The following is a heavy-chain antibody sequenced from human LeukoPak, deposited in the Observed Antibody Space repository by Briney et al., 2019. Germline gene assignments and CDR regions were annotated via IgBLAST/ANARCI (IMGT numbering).Heavy chain of an antibody. D-gene: IGHD4-17*01. CDR3: ATGATVTTSAFDY. J-gene: IGHJ4*02. CDR2: INPNSGGT. V-gene: IGHV1-2*06. CDR1: GYTFTGYY. Sequence: GSVKVSCKASGYTFTGYYMHWVRQAPGQGLEWMGRINPNSGGTNYAQKFQGRVTMTRDTSISTAYMELSRLRSDDTAVYYCATGATVTTSAFDYWGQGTLVTVSS.